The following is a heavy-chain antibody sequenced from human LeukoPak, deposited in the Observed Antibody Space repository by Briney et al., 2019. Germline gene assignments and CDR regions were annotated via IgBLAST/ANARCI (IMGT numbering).Heavy chain of an antibody. CDR3: ARGEFSTVTTYYYYYYGMDV. J-gene: IGHJ6*02. Sequence: GGSLRLSCTASGFTFGDYAMSWVRQAPGKGLEWVGFIRSKAYGGTTEYAASVKGRFTISRDDSKSIAYLQMNSLKTEDTAVYYCARGEFSTVTTYYYYYYGMDVWGQGTTVTVSS. V-gene: IGHV3-49*04. CDR2: IRSKAYGGTT. D-gene: IGHD4-11*01. CDR1: GFTFGDYA.